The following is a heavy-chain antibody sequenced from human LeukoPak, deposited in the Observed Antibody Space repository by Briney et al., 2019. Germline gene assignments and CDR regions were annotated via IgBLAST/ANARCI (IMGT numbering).Heavy chain of an antibody. CDR2: IYSGGST. CDR3: ATSLVVPGITYFDY. J-gene: IGHJ4*02. V-gene: IGHV3-53*01. Sequence: GGSLRLSCAASGFTVSSNYMSWVRQAPGKGLEWVSVIYSGGSTYYADSVKGRFTISRDNSKNTLYLQMNSLRAEDTAVYYCATSLVVPGITYFDYWGQGTLVTVSS. CDR1: GFTVSSNY. D-gene: IGHD2-2*01.